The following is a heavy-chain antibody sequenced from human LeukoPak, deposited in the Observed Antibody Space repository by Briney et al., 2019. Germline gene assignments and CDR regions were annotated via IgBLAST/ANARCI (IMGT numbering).Heavy chain of an antibody. CDR3: ARSNTVISNYYYGMDV. CDR2: IWYDGSKK. D-gene: IGHD2/OR15-2a*01. V-gene: IGHV3-33*01. CDR1: GFTFRSHG. Sequence: GGSLRLSCAASGFTFRSHGMQWVRQAPGKGLEWVAVIWYDGSKKYYADSVKGRFTTSRDNSKNTLDLQMSSLRAEDTAEYYCARSNTVISNYYYGMDVWGQGTTVTVSS. J-gene: IGHJ6*02.